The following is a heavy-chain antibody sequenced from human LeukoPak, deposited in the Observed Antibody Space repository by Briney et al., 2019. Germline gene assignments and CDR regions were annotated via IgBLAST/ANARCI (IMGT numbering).Heavy chain of an antibody. D-gene: IGHD6-13*01. J-gene: IGHJ4*02. Sequence: PGGSLRLSCAASGFTFSSYSMNWVRQAPGKGLEWVAVISYDGSNKYYADSVKGRFTISRDNSKNTLYLQMNSLRAEDTAVYYCARDSSSWSRYFDYWGQGTLVTVSS. CDR3: ARDSSSWSRYFDY. V-gene: IGHV3-30*03. CDR2: ISYDGSNK. CDR1: GFTFSSYS.